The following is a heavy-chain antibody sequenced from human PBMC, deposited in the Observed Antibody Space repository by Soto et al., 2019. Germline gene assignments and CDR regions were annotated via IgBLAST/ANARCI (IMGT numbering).Heavy chain of an antibody. CDR2: IYYSGST. J-gene: IGHJ5*02. Sequence: SETLTLTCAIDRTSIISSSWNWIRQPPGKGLEWIGYIYYSGSTYYNPSLKSRVTISVDTSKNQFSLKLSSVTAADTAVYYCARLGAQEIDPWGQGTLVTVS. CDR3: ARLGAQEIDP. D-gene: IGHD3-16*01. CDR1: RTSIISSS. V-gene: IGHV4-59*08.